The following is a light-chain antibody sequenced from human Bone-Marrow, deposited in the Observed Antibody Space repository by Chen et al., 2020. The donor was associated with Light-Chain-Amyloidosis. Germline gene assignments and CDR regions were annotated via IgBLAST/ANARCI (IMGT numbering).Light chain of an antibody. CDR3: SSFTSSSSYV. J-gene: IGLJ1*01. Sequence: QSALTQPASGSGSPGQSITIACTGTSGDVGTYNYVSCYQQHPGKAPKVMIYAVSNRPSGVSNRFSGSKSGNTASLTISGLQAEDEADYYCSSFTSSSSYVFGPGTKVTVL. CDR2: AVS. CDR1: SGDVGTYNY. V-gene: IGLV2-14*01.